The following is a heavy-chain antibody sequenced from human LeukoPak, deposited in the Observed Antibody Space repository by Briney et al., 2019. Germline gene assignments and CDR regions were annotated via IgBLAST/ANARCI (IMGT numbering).Heavy chain of an antibody. D-gene: IGHD4-17*01. CDR1: GGSISSYY. CDR3: ARGYGDYVMMDAFDI. J-gene: IGHJ3*02. Sequence: SETLSLTCTVSGGSISSYYWSWIRQPAGKGLEWIGRIYTSGSTNCNPSLKSRVTMSVDTSKNQFSLKLSSVTAADTAVYYCARGYGDYVMMDAFDIWGQGTMVTVSS. V-gene: IGHV4-4*07. CDR2: IYTSGST.